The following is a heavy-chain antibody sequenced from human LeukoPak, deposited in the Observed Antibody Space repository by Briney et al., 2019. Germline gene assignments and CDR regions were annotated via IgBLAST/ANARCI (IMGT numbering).Heavy chain of an antibody. Sequence: KPSETLSLTCTVSGGSVSSGSYYWSWIRQPPGKGLEWIGYIYYSGSTNYNPSLKSRVTISVDTSKNQFSLKLSSVTAADTAVYHCAREEVSYCSSTSCYGIDYWGQGTLVTVSS. D-gene: IGHD2-2*01. J-gene: IGHJ4*02. V-gene: IGHV4-61*01. CDR1: GGSVSSGSYY. CDR2: IYYSGST. CDR3: AREEVSYCSSTSCYGIDY.